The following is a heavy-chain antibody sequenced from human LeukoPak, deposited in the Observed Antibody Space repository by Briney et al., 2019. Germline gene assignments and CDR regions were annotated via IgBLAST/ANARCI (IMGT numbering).Heavy chain of an antibody. CDR1: GYTFTSYG. J-gene: IGHJ5*02. V-gene: IGHV1-2*02. CDR3: ARAAVTTGSTETFDP. Sequence: ASVKVSCKASGYTFTSYGISWVRQAPGQGLEWMGWINPNSGVTNYAETFQGRVTLTTHTSISTAYLELSRLTSGDTAVYYCARAAVTTGSTETFDPWGQGTLVTVSS. CDR2: INPNSGVT. D-gene: IGHD1-1*01.